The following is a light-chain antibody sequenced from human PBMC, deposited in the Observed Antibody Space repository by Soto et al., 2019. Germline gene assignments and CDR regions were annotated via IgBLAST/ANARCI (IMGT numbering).Light chain of an antibody. CDR1: SSDVGGYNY. Sequence: QSALTQPPSASGSPGQSVTISCTGTSSDVGGYNYVSWYQQHPGKAPKLMIYEVSKRPSGVPDRFSGFKSDNTASLTVSGLQAEDEADYYCSSYAGSNNHVVFGGGTKLTVL. V-gene: IGLV2-8*01. CDR2: EVS. J-gene: IGLJ2*01. CDR3: SSYAGSNNHVV.